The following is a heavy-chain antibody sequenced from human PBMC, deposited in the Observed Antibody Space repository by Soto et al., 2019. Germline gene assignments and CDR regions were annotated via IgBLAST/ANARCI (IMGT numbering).Heavy chain of an antibody. D-gene: IGHD3-22*01. CDR1: GFTFSSYG. CDR2: ISYDGSNK. V-gene: IGHV3-30*18. J-gene: IGHJ4*02. Sequence: HPGGSLRLSCAASGFTFSSYGMHWVRQAPGKGLEWVAVISYDGSNKYYADSVKGRFTISRDNSKNTLYLQMNSLRAEDTAVYYCAKDDKNYYDSSGRGYFDYWGQGTLVTVSS. CDR3: AKDDKNYYDSSGRGYFDY.